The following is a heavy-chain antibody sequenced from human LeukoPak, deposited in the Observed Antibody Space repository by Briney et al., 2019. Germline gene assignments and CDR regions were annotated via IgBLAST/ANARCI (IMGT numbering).Heavy chain of an antibody. CDR2: IYSGGST. D-gene: IGHD3-10*01. J-gene: IGHJ4*02. CDR3: ARGLGELWAFDY. CDR1: GFTVSSNY. Sequence: GGALRLSCAASGFTVSSNYMSWVRQVPGKGLEWVSVIYSGGSTYYADSVKGRFTISRDNSKNTLYLQMNSLRAEDTAVYYCARGLGELWAFDYWGQGTLVTVSS. V-gene: IGHV3-53*01.